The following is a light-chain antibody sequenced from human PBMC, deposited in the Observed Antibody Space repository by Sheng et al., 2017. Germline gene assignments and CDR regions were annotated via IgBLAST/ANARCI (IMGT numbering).Light chain of an antibody. J-gene: IGKJ2*01. Sequence: DIQMTQSPSSVSASVGDRVTITCRASQDIGSWLAWYQQKPGKAPKLLIYAASNLQSGVPSRFSASGSGTDFTLTITSLQPDDFATYHCQQYNDDPYTFGQGTRLEV. V-gene: IGKV1D-16*01. CDR2: AAS. CDR3: QQYNDDPYT. CDR1: QDIGSW.